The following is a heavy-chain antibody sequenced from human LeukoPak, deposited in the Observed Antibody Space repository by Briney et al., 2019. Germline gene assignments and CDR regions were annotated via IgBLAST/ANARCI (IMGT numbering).Heavy chain of an antibody. D-gene: IGHD3-10*01. J-gene: IGHJ4*02. CDR2: IYYSGST. CDR3: ERVSGGSGSPLIDY. V-gene: IGHV4-59*01. Sequence: SETLSLTCTVSGGSISSYYWSWIRQPPGKGLEWIGYIYYSGSTNYNPSLKSRVTISVDTSKNQFSLKLSSVTAADTAVYYCERVSGGSGSPLIDYWGQGTLVTVSS. CDR1: GGSISSYY.